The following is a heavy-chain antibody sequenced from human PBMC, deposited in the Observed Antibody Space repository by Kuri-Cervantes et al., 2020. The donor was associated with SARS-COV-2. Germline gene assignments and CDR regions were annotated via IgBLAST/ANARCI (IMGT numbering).Heavy chain of an antibody. J-gene: IGHJ4*02. D-gene: IGHD2-2*01. Sequence: GGSLRLSCAASGFTFSSYAMSWVRQAPGKGLEWVSAISGSGGSTYYADSVKGRFTISRDDSKNTLYPQMNSLRAEDTAVYYCAKNNGIVPAAHFDYWGQGTLVTVSS. CDR2: ISGSGGST. CDR3: AKNNGIVPAAHFDY. CDR1: GFTFSSYA. V-gene: IGHV3-23*01.